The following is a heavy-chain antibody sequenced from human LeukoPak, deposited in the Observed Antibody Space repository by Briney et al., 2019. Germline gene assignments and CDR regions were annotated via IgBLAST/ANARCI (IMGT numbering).Heavy chain of an antibody. CDR1: GGTFTSYA. J-gene: IGHJ4*02. D-gene: IGHD3-9*01. Sequence: SVKVSCKASGGTFTSYAISWVRHAPGQGLEWMGGIIPIFGTANYAQKFQGRVTITADESTSTAYMELSSLRSEDTAVYYCARYILTGYYFGPPAYYFDYWGQGTLVTVSS. CDR3: ARYILTGYYFGPPAYYFDY. CDR2: IIPIFGTA. V-gene: IGHV1-69*01.